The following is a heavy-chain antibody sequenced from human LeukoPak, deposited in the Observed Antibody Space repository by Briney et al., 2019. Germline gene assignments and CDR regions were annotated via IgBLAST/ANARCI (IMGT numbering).Heavy chain of an antibody. CDR2: ISGSGDST. D-gene: IGHD6-13*01. CDR1: GFTFSSYA. V-gene: IGHV3-23*01. Sequence: GGSLRLSCAASGFTFSSYAMSWVRQAPGKGLEWVSVISGSGDSTYYADSVKGRFTTSRDNSKNTLYLQMNSLRAEDTAVYYCAKDLRVSSSSFDYWGQGTLVTVSS. J-gene: IGHJ4*02. CDR3: AKDLRVSSSSFDY.